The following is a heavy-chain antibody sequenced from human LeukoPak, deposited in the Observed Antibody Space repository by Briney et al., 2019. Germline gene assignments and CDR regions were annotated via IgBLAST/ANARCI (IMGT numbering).Heavy chain of an antibody. CDR1: GYTLTELS. J-gene: IGHJ4*02. Sequence: ASVKVSCKVSGYTLTELSMHWVRQAPGKGLEWMGGFDPEDGETIYAQKFQGRVTMTEDTSTDTAHMELSSLRSEDTAVYYCATTTVGVYFFDYWGQGTLVTVSS. D-gene: IGHD2-8*01. CDR3: ATTTVGVYFFDY. V-gene: IGHV1-24*01. CDR2: FDPEDGET.